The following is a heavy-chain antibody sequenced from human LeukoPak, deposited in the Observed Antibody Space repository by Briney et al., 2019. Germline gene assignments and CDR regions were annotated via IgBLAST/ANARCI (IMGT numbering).Heavy chain of an antibody. CDR2: IYHSGST. V-gene: IGHV4-38-2*01. Sequence: ASETLSLTCVVSNYSISSGYYWGWIRRPPGKGLEWIGRIYHSGSTYYNPSLKSRVTISVATPKNQFSLKLSSVTAADTAVYSCARAGPFYNFWSGHECYFDYWGQGTLVTVSS. D-gene: IGHD3-3*01. CDR3: ARAGPFYNFWSGHECYFDY. CDR1: NYSISSGYY. J-gene: IGHJ4*02.